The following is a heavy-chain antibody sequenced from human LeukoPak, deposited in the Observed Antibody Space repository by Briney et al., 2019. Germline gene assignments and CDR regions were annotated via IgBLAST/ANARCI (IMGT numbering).Heavy chain of an antibody. V-gene: IGHV1-46*01. D-gene: IGHD4-17*01. Sequence: ASVKVSCKASGYTFTSYYMHWVRQAPGQGLEWMGIINPSGGSTSYAQKFQGRVTMTRDTSTSTVYMELSSLRSEDTAVYYCARDLWGLHDYGDYGGLVDYWGQGTLVTVSP. CDR3: ARDLWGLHDYGDYGGLVDY. CDR1: GYTFTSYY. J-gene: IGHJ4*02. CDR2: INPSGGST.